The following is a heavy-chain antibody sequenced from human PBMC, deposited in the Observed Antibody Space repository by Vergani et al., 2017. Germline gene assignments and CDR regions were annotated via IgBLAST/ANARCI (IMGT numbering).Heavy chain of an antibody. D-gene: IGHD1-1*01. J-gene: IGHJ4*02. Sequence: QVQLVESGGGVVQTGRSLRLSCAASGFTFSSYGMHWVRQAPGKGLEWVAVISYDGSNKYYADSVKGRFTISRDNSKNTLYLQMNSLRAEDTAVYYCAKDTTQGLFDYWGQGTLVTVSS. V-gene: IGHV3-30*18. CDR3: AKDTTQGLFDY. CDR2: ISYDGSNK. CDR1: GFTFSSYG.